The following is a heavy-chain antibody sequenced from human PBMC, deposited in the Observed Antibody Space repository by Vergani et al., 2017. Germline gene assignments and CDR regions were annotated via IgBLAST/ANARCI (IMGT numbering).Heavy chain of an antibody. CDR1: GGSISSGSYY. CDR2: IYTSGST. Sequence: QVQLQESGPGLVKPSQTLSLTCTVSGGSISSGSYYWSWIRQPAGKGLEWIGRIYTSGSTNYNPFLKSRVTISVDTSKNQFSLKLSSVTAADTAVYYCAREDYDFWSGPSVGIYYFDYWGQGTLVTVSS. V-gene: IGHV4-61*02. D-gene: IGHD3-3*01. J-gene: IGHJ4*02. CDR3: AREDYDFWSGPSVGIYYFDY.